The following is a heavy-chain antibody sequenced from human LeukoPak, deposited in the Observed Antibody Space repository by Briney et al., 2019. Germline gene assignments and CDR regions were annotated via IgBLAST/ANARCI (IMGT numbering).Heavy chain of an antibody. V-gene: IGHV4-34*01. CDR1: GGSFSGYY. D-gene: IGHD3-22*01. Sequence: SETLSLTCAVYGGSFSGYYWSRIRQPPGKGLEWIGEINHSVTTNYNPSLKSRVTISVDTSKNQFSLKLRSVTAADTAVYFCARGPYYDSSTVFYYYGMDVWGQGTTVTVSS. J-gene: IGHJ6*02. CDR2: INHSVTT. CDR3: ARGPYYDSSTVFYYYGMDV.